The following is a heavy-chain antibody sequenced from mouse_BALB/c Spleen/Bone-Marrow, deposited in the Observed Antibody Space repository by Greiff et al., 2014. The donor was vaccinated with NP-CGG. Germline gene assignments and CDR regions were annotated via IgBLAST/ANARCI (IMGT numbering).Heavy chain of an antibody. V-gene: IGHV1-80*01. CDR3: ARVRNWADY. Sequence: VQLQESGAELVRPGSSVKISCKASGYAFSSYWMNWVKQRPGQGLEWIGQIYPGDGDTNYNGKFKGKATLTADESSSTAYMQLSSLTSEDSAVYFCARVRNWADYWGQGTTLTVSS. CDR1: GYAFSSYW. D-gene: IGHD4-1*01. CDR2: IYPGDGDT. J-gene: IGHJ2*01.